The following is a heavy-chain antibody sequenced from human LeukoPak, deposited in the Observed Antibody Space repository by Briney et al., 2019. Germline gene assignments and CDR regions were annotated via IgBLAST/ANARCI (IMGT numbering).Heavy chain of an antibody. J-gene: IGHJ6*03. Sequence: PSETLSLTCSVSGDSTIYNYWSWIRQPAGKGLEWIGRIFSDGKINYSPSLESQVTMSVDNAKNQFSLRLSSVTAADTAVYYCARGPGVFGRIWYMDVWGQGTTVSVSS. D-gene: IGHD3-3*01. V-gene: IGHV4-4*07. CDR1: GDSTIYNY. CDR2: IFSDGKI. CDR3: ARGPGVFGRIWYMDV.